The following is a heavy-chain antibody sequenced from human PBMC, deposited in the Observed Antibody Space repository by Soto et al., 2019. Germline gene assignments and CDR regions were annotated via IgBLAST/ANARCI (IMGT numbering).Heavy chain of an antibody. V-gene: IGHV4-39*01. Sequence: QLQLQESGPGLVKPSETLSLTCTVSGGSISSSTYYWGWIRQPPGKGLEWIGNIFYSGTTSYNPSLKSRVTISVDTSKNQFSLKLNSVTAADTAIYYCARRLSTVTTTPHIDYWGQGTLVTVSS. D-gene: IGHD4-17*01. CDR1: GGSISSSTYY. CDR3: ARRLSTVTTTPHIDY. J-gene: IGHJ4*02. CDR2: IFYSGTT.